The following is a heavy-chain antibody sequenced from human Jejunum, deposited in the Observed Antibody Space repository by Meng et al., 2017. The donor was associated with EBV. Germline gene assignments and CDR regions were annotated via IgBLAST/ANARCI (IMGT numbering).Heavy chain of an antibody. CDR2: IIPVFGTA. D-gene: IGHD2-21*01. CDR3: ARLFCGDDCFSTYYFDS. J-gene: IGHJ4*02. Sequence: QPGAEVRKPGASVKLSCNASGDTFTSHGVGWVRLAPGQGPEWLGGIIPVFGTANYPLRFQDRVTITADKSTNTGYMELGGLRSDDTAVYYCARLFCGDDCFSTYYFDSWGQGTLVTVSS. CDR1: GDTFTSHG. V-gene: IGHV1-69*06.